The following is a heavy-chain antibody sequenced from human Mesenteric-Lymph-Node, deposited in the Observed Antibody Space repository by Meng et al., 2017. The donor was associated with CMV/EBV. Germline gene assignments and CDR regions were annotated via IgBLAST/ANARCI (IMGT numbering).Heavy chain of an antibody. D-gene: IGHD3-16*01. CDR3: ARSSAGTYYYDY. CDR1: GYSISSTNW. V-gene: IGHV4-28*01. J-gene: IGHJ4*02. CDR2: IHSSGTS. Sequence: CTFSGYSISSTNWWGWIRQPPGKGLEWIGYIHSSGTSYDNPSLKSRVTMSVDTSKNQFSLKLTSVTAVDTAVYFCARSSAGTYYYDYWGQGTLVTVSS.